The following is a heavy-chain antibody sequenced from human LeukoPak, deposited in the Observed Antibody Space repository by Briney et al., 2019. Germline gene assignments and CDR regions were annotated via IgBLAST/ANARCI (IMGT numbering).Heavy chain of an antibody. CDR2: IYYTGST. CDR3: ANSIDFDYGDYYFDY. V-gene: IGHV4-39*07. Sequence: SETLSLTCTVSGDSISDSDYYWGWIRQPPGKGLEWIGSIYYTGSTNYNPSLKSRVTISVDTSKNQFSLKLSSVTAADTAVYYCANSIDFDYGDYYFDYWGQGALVTISS. CDR1: GDSISDSDYY. J-gene: IGHJ4*02. D-gene: IGHD4-17*01.